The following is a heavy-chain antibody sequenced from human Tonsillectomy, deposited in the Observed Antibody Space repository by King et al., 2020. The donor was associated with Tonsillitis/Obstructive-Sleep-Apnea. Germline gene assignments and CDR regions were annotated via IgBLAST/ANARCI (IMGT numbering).Heavy chain of an antibody. J-gene: IGHJ3*02. Sequence: VQLVESGGGVVQPGRSLRLSCAASGFTFSSYGIHWVRQAQGKWLEWVAVISYDGSNKYYADSVKGRFTISRDNSKNTLYLQMNSLRAEDTAVYYCATNRGGSWYIWGQGTMVTVSS. D-gene: IGHD6-13*01. CDR1: GFTFSSYG. V-gene: IGHV3-30*03. CDR3: ATNRGGSWYI. CDR2: ISYDGSNK.